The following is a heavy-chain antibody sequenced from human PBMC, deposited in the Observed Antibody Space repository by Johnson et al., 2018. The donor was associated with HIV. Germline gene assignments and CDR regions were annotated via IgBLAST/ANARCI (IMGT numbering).Heavy chain of an antibody. J-gene: IGHJ3*02. CDR2: VSAGGGST. V-gene: IGHV3-23*04. CDR1: GFTFSNAW. CDR3: ARAHYSDSSGHWGTGAFDI. D-gene: IGHD3-22*01. Sequence: VQLVESGGGLVKPGGSLRLSCAASGFTFSNAWMSWVRQAPGKGLEWVSEVSAGGGSTYYADSVKGRFTISRDNSKNTLSLQMRSRRAEDTAVDYCARAHYSDSSGHWGTGAFDIWGQGTMVTVSS.